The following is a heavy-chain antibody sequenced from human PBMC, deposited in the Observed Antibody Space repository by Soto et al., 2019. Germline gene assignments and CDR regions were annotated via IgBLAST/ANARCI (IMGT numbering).Heavy chain of an antibody. Sequence: ASLKVSCKASGGTFSSYAISWVRQAPGQGLEWMGGIIPIFGTANYAQKFQGRVTITADESTSTAYMELSSLRSEDTAVYYCARVATRYDAFDIWGQGTMVTVSS. D-gene: IGHD5-12*01. CDR3: ARVATRYDAFDI. CDR1: GGTFSSYA. CDR2: IIPIFGTA. J-gene: IGHJ3*02. V-gene: IGHV1-69*13.